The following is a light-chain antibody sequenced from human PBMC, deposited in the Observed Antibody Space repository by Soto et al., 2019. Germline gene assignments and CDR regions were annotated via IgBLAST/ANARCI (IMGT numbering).Light chain of an antibody. CDR3: QNYNSYSEE. Sequence: DIQMTHSPSSLSASVVDRVTITFLASQSISIYLNWYQQKPGTAPKVLIYHASNLQIGVPSRFGGNGSGTAFTLTISSLQPDDFATYYCQNYNSYSEEFGQGTKVDIK. J-gene: IGKJ1*01. CDR1: QSISIY. V-gene: IGKV1-5*01. CDR2: HAS.